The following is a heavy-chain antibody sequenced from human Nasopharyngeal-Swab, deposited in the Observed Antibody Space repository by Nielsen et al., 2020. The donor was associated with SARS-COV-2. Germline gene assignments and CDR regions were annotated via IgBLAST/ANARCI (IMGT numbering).Heavy chain of an antibody. Sequence: SETLSLTCTVSGGSISSGNYYWSWIRQSPGKGLDWIGYIYYSGSSSYNPSLKSRVTISVDMSKNQFSLKLTSVTAADTAVYYCARDTVHYGMDVWGQGTTVTVSS. CDR3: ARDTVHYGMDV. J-gene: IGHJ6*02. CDR2: IYYSGSS. CDR1: GGSISSGNYY. D-gene: IGHD4-11*01. V-gene: IGHV4-61*01.